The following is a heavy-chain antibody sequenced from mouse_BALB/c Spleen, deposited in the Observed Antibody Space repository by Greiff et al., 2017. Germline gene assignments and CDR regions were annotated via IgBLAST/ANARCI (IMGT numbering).Heavy chain of an antibody. J-gene: IGHJ3*01. V-gene: IGHV5-4*02. D-gene: IGHD3-3*01. CDR2: ISDGGSYT. CDR1: GFTFSDYY. Sequence: EVQRVESGGGLVKPGGSLKLSCAASGFTFSDYYMYWVRQTPEKRLEWVATISDGGSYTYYPDSVKGRFTISRDNAKNNLYLQMSSLKSEDTAMYYCARDSSWGPVFAYWGQGTLVTVSA. CDR3: ARDSSWGPVFAY.